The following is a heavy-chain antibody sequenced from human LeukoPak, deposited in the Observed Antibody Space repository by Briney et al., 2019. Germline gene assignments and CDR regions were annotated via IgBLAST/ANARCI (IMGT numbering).Heavy chain of an antibody. CDR1: GGSISSYY. Sequence: PSEALSLTCTVSGGSISSYYWSWIRQPAGKGLEWIGRIYTSGSTNYNPSLKSRVTMSVDTSKNQFSLKLSSVTAADTAVYYCARALEYYYGSDSGFDYWGQGTLVTVSS. D-gene: IGHD3-10*01. J-gene: IGHJ4*02. CDR2: IYTSGST. CDR3: ARALEYYYGSDSGFDY. V-gene: IGHV4-4*07.